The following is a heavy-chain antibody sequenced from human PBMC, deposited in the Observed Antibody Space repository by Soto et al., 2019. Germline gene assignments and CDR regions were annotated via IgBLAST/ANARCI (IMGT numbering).Heavy chain of an antibody. CDR2: IIPILGIA. V-gene: IGHV1-69*08. D-gene: IGHD2-15*01. CDR3: ARDSGYCSGGSCHIEGPIDY. J-gene: IGHJ4*02. CDR1: GGTFSSYT. Sequence: QVQLVQSGAEVKKPGSSVKVSCKASGGTFSSYTISWVRQAPGQGLEWMGRIIPILGIANYAQKFQGRVKITADKSTSTAYMELSSLISEDTAVYYCARDSGYCSGGSCHIEGPIDYWGQGTLVTVSS.